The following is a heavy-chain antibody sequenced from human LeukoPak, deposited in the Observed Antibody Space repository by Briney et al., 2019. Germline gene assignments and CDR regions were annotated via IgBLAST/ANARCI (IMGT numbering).Heavy chain of an antibody. V-gene: IGHV1-18*04. CDR2: ISAYNGNT. CDR3: ARDLRPIVVVPAAIVAFDI. J-gene: IGHJ3*02. Sequence: ASVKVSCKASGYTFTSYGISWVRQAPGRGLEWMGWISAYNGNTNYAQKLQGRVTMTTDTSTSTAYMELRSLRSDDTAVYYCARDLRPIVVVPAAIVAFDIWGQGTMVTVSS. D-gene: IGHD2-2*02. CDR1: GYTFTSYG.